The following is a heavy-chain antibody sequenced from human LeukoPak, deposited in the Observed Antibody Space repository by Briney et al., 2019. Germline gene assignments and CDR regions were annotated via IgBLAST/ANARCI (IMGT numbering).Heavy chain of an antibody. CDR3: VGYDLPSDY. D-gene: IGHD3-3*01. CDR2: ISPNSGGT. J-gene: IGHJ4*02. V-gene: IGHV1-2*02. Sequence: ASVKVSCKASGYTFTGYYMHWVRQAPGQGLEWMGWISPNSGGTNYAQKFQGRVTMTRDTSISTAYMELSRLRSDDTAVYYCVGYDLPSDYWGQGTLVTVSS. CDR1: GYTFTGYY.